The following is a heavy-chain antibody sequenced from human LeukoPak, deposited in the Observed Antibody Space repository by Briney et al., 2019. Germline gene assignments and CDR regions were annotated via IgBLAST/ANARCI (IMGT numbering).Heavy chain of an antibody. V-gene: IGHV1-2*02. Sequence: GASVKVSCKASGNTFSGYYIHWVRQAPGQGLXXXGWINPKSGGTNYAQXFQGRVTMTRDTSISTAYMELSRLRSDDTAVYYCARVGSYYGSFDYWGQGTLVTVSS. CDR3: ARVGSYYGSFDY. CDR2: INPKSGGT. J-gene: IGHJ4*02. CDR1: GNTFSGYY. D-gene: IGHD1-26*01.